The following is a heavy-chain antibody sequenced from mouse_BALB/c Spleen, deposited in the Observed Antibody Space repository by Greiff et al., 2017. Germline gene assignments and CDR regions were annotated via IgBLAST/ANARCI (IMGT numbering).Heavy chain of an antibody. CDR1: GYTFTSYW. J-gene: IGHJ4*01. CDR2: INPSTGYT. V-gene: IGHV1-7*01. D-gene: IGHD2-1*01. CDR3: ARDDNYGGYYAMDY. Sequence: VQLQESGAELAKPGASVKMSCKASGYTFTSYWMHWVKQRPGQGLEWIGYINPSTGYTEYNQKFKDKATLTADKSSSTAYMQLSSLTSEDSAVYYCARDDNYGGYYAMDYWGQGTSVTVSS.